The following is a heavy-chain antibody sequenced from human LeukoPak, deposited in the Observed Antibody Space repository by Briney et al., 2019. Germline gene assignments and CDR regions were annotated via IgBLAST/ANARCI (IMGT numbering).Heavy chain of an antibody. J-gene: IGHJ3*02. CDR3: ARDRQNYYDSSGYGAFDI. D-gene: IGHD3-22*01. CDR2: IYYSGST. CDR1: GGSISSGGYY. V-gene: IGHV4-31*03. Sequence: PSQTLSLTCTVSGGSISSGGYYWSWIRQHPGKGLEWIGYIYYSGSTYYNPSLKSRVTISVDTSKNQFSLKLSSVTAADTAVYYCARDRQNYYDSSGYGAFDIWGQGTMVTVSP.